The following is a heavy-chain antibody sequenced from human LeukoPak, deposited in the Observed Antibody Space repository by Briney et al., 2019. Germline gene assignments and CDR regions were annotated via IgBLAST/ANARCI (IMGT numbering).Heavy chain of an antibody. V-gene: IGHV1-24*01. CDR1: GHTLSELS. Sequence: ASVKVSCKLSGHTLSELSMHWVRQAPGKGLEWMGGFDPEDGEIVYAQKFQGRITLTEDTSTDTAYMNLSSLTSDDTAVYYCATDLIGLMKMVRRPLDLWGPGTILTVSS. J-gene: IGHJ3*01. CDR3: ATDLIGLMKMVRRPLDL. D-gene: IGHD5-18*01. CDR2: FDPEDGEI.